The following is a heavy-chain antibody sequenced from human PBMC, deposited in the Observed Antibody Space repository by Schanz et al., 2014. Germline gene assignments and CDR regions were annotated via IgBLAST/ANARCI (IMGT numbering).Heavy chain of an antibody. CDR1: GYTFTTYY. V-gene: IGHV1-69*04. Sequence: QGQLVQSGAEVKKPGASVKVSCKASGYTFTTYYMLWVRQAPGQGLEWMGRIIPSLGLAKYEQKFQDKVTITADTSTTTAYMELSGLRSEDTAVYYCARDRLECGAECYSVEVFEIWGQGTLVIVSS. CDR2: IIPSLGLA. D-gene: IGHD2-21*01. CDR3: ARDRLECGAECYSVEVFEI. J-gene: IGHJ4*02.